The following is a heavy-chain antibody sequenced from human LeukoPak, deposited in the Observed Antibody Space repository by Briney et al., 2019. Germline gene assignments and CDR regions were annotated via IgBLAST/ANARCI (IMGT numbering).Heavy chain of an antibody. CDR3: ARDLLQLERHGTAFDI. Sequence: ASVKVSCKASGYTFTSYGISWVRQAPGQGLEWMGWTSAYNGNTNYAQKLQGRVTMTTDTSTSTAYMELRSLRSDDTAVYYCARDLLQLERHGTAFDIWGQGTMVTVSS. CDR1: GYTFTSYG. CDR2: TSAYNGNT. V-gene: IGHV1-18*01. J-gene: IGHJ3*02. D-gene: IGHD1-1*01.